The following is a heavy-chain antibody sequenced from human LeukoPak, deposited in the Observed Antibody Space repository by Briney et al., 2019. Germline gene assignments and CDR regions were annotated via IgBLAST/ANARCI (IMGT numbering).Heavy chain of an antibody. CDR2: INHSGGL. J-gene: IGHJ3*02. CDR3: ARDLSDYYGSGSYRPIDAFDI. CDR1: GGSFSGYY. Sequence: PSETLSLTCAVYGGSFSGYYWSWIRQPPGKGLEWIGEINHSGGLNYNPSLESRVTISIDTSKNQFSLKLSPVTAADTAVYYCARDLSDYYGSGSYRPIDAFDIWGQGTMVTVSS. V-gene: IGHV4-34*01. D-gene: IGHD3-10*01.